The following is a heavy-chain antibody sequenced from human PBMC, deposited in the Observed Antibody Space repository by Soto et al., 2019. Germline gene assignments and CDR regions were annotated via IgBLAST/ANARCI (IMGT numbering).Heavy chain of an antibody. D-gene: IGHD3-16*02. CDR3: ARDPCPRYTCYTNPFDY. V-gene: IGHV1-3*01. Sequence: QVQLVQSGAEVKKPGASVKVSCKTSGCTFTNYAIHWVRQAPGQRLEWMGWINAGNGNTKYSQTFQGRVTISRDTSASSAYMELSSLRSEDTAVYYCARDPCPRYTCYTNPFDYWGQGTLVTVSS. CDR1: GCTFTNYA. J-gene: IGHJ4*02. CDR2: INAGNGNT.